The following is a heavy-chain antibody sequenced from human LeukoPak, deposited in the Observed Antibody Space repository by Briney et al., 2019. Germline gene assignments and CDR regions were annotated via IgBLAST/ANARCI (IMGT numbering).Heavy chain of an antibody. CDR1: GFTFSTYA. V-gene: IGHV3-30*04. D-gene: IGHD6-19*01. J-gene: IGHJ5*02. Sequence: GGSLRLSCAAPGFTFSTYAMHWVRQAPGKGLEWVAITSSDGRSKFYADSVKGRFTISGDNSKSTLYLQMNSLRAEDTAVYYCARGPKSQKQWLFSLFDPWGQGTLVTVSS. CDR3: ARGPKSQKQWLFSLFDP. CDR2: TSSDGRSK.